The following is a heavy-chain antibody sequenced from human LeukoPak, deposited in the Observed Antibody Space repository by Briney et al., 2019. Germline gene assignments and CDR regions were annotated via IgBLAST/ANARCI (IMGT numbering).Heavy chain of an antibody. Sequence: GGSLRLPCAVSGLHFTSYWMSWVRQAPGKGLEWVANIKQDGSEKYYVDSVKGRFTISRDNAKNPLYLQMNSLRAEDTAVYYCARGGRGSGYLDYWGQGTLVTVSS. D-gene: IGHD2-15*01. V-gene: IGHV3-7*01. CDR3: ARGGRGSGYLDY. J-gene: IGHJ4*02. CDR2: IKQDGSEK. CDR1: GLHFTSYW.